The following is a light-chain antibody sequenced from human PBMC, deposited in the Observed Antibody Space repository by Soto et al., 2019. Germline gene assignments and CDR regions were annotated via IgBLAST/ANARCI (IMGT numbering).Light chain of an antibody. CDR1: QSISSY. CDR2: AAS. V-gene: IGKV1-39*01. J-gene: IGKJ1*01. Sequence: DIQMTQSPSSLSASVGDRVTITCRASQSISSYLNWYQQKPGKATKLLIYAASSLQSGVPSRFSGSGSGTDFTLTISSLQPEDFATYYCQQSYSTTGTFRQGTKVDIX. CDR3: QQSYSTTGT.